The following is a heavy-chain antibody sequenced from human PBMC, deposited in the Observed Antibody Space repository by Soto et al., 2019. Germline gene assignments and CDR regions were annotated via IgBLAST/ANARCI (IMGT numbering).Heavy chain of an antibody. Sequence: SETLSLTCPFSGCSISSYYWSWIRQPPGKGLEWIGYMYYGGRTNYNPSLKSRVTISVDTSKMQVSLKLSSVTAADTAVYFCARGTPSPLIVRSSRGPWFDPWGQGTLVTVSS. D-gene: IGHD2-15*01. CDR1: GCSISSYY. CDR2: MYYGGRT. J-gene: IGHJ5*02. V-gene: IGHV4-59*08. CDR3: ARGTPSPLIVRSSRGPWFDP.